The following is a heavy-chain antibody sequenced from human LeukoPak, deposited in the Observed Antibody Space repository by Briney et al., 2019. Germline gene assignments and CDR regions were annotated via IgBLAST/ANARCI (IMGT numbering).Heavy chain of an antibody. J-gene: IGHJ3*02. CDR3: TRPAYYYDSSGYYRHAFDI. CDR2: IRSKANSYAT. Sequence: SGTSLRLSCAASGFTFSGSAMHWVRQASGKGLEWVGRIRSKANSYATAYAASVKGRFTISRDDSKNTAYLQMNSLKTEDTAVYYCTRPAYYYDSSGYYRHAFDIWGQGTMVTVSS. D-gene: IGHD3-22*01. V-gene: IGHV3-73*01. CDR1: GFTFSGSA.